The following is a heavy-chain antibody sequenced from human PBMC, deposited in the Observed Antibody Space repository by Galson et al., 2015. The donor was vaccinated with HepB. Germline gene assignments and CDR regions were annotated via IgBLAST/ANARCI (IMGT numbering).Heavy chain of an antibody. Sequence: SLRLSCAASGFTFSTYTLYWVRQAPGKGLEWVSLISSTSSTIYYADSVKGRFTISRDNAKNSLYLQMNNLRDEDTAVYYCTRALYSDSWGQGTLVTVSS. V-gene: IGHV3-48*02. CDR1: GFTFSTYT. CDR2: ISSTSSTI. CDR3: TRALYSDS. J-gene: IGHJ4*02.